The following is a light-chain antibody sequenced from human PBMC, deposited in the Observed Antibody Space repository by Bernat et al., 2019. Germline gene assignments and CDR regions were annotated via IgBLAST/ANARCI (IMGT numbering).Light chain of an antibody. CDR2: DVS. Sequence: QSALTQPASVSGSPGQSITISCTGTSSDVGSYNLLSWYQQHPGKAPKLMIYDVSNRPSGVSNRFSGSKSGNTASLTISWLQAEDEADYYCCSCAGSRVFGGGTKLTVL. V-gene: IGLV2-23*02. CDR1: SSDVGSYNL. J-gene: IGLJ3*02. CDR3: CSCAGSRV.